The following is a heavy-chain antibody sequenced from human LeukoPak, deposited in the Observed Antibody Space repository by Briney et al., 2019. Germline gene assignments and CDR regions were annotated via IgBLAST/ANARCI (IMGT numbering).Heavy chain of an antibody. CDR1: GYTFTNYG. V-gene: IGHV7-4-1*02. CDR3: ARLTYYYDSSGWTFDY. CDR2: INTNTGNP. D-gene: IGHD3-22*01. Sequence: GASVKVSCKASGYTFTNYGMNWVRQAPGQGLEWMGWINTNTGNPTYAQGFTGRFVFSLDTSVSTAYLQISSLKAEDTVVYYCARLTYYYDSSGWTFDYWGQGTLVTVSS. J-gene: IGHJ4*02.